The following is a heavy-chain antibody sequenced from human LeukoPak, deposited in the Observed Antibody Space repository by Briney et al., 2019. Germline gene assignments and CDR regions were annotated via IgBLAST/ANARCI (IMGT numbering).Heavy chain of an antibody. CDR3: AKSSSAYYYYYMDV. Sequence: PGGSLRLSCAASGFTFDDYAMHWVRQAPGKGLEWVSGISWNSGSIGYADSVKGRFTISRDNAKNSLYLQMNSLRAEDTALYYCAKSSSAYYYYYMDVWGKGTTVTISS. J-gene: IGHJ6*03. V-gene: IGHV3-9*01. CDR2: ISWNSGSI. CDR1: GFTFDDYA. D-gene: IGHD2-2*01.